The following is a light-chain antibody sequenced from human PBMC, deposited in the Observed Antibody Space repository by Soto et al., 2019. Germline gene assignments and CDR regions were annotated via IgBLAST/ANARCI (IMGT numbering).Light chain of an antibody. J-gene: IGLJ1*01. Sequence: QLVLTQPASVSGSPGQSITISCTGTSSDVGGYIYVSWYQQHPGKAPKLMIYDVTDRPSGVSNRFSGSKSGNTASLTISGLQAEDEADYYCSSYTSSGTLVFGTGTKLTVL. CDR3: SSYTSSGTLV. V-gene: IGLV2-14*01. CDR2: DVT. CDR1: SSDVGGYIY.